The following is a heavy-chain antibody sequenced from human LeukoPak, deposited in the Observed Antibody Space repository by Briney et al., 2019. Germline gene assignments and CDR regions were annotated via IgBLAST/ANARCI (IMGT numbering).Heavy chain of an antibody. CDR1: GFTFSSYA. CDR3: ASLAYCGGDCYS. J-gene: IGHJ5*02. D-gene: IGHD2-21*02. CDR2: ISGSGGST. Sequence: GGSLRLSCAASGFTFSSYAMSWVRQAPGKGLEWVSAISGSGGSTYYADSVKGRFTISRDNAKNSLYLQMNSLRAEDTAVYYCASLAYCGGDCYSWGQGTLVTVSS. V-gene: IGHV3-23*01.